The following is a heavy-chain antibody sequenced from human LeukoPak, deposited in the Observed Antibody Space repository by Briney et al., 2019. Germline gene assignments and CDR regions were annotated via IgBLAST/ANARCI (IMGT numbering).Heavy chain of an antibody. CDR2: IYYRGSA. D-gene: IGHD2-15*01. Sequence: SETLSLTCTVSGGSISSYYWSWIRQPPGKGLEWIGYIYYRGSANYNPSLKSRVTISVDTSKNQFSLKLSSVTAADTAVYYCARGGRGGGSWVVVYWGQGTLDTVSS. J-gene: IGHJ4*02. CDR3: ARGGRGGGSWVVVY. V-gene: IGHV4-59*01. CDR1: GGSISSYY.